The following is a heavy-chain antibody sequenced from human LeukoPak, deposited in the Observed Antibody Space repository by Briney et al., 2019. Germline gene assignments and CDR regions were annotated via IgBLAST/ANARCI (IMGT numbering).Heavy chain of an antibody. V-gene: IGHV4-61*01. CDR1: GGSVSSGSYY. CDR2: IYYSGSS. CDR3: ARARHPNWFDP. Sequence: SETLSLTCTVSGGSVSSGSYYWGWIRQPPGKGLEWIGYIYYSGSSNYNPYLKSRVTISVDTSKNQFSLKLSSVTAADTAVYYCARARHPNWFDPWGQGTLVTVSS. J-gene: IGHJ5*02.